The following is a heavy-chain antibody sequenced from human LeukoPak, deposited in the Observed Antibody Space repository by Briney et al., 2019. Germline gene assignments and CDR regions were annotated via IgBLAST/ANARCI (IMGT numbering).Heavy chain of an antibody. Sequence: PGGSLRLSCAASGITFSDYYMSWIRQVPGKGLEWLAYISSTGSTTNYADSVKGRFTISRDNTKKSLYLQMNSLGGEDTAVYYCAKGYGSTWAFDYWGQGILVTVSS. D-gene: IGHD6-13*01. J-gene: IGHJ4*02. CDR3: AKGYGSTWAFDY. V-gene: IGHV3-11*04. CDR2: ISSTGSTT. CDR1: GITFSDYY.